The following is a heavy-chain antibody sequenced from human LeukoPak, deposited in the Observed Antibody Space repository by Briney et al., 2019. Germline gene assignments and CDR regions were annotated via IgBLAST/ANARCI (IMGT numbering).Heavy chain of an antibody. D-gene: IGHD3-22*01. V-gene: IGHV3-23*01. CDR2: ISGSGGST. CDR1: GFTFSSYA. CDR3: AKDRGPNDSSGYIDY. J-gene: IGHJ4*02. Sequence: GGSLRLSCAASGFTFSSYATSWVRQAPGKGLEWVSAISGSGGSTYYADSVKGRFTISRDNSENTLYLQMNSLRAEDTAVYYCAKDRGPNDSSGYIDYWGQGTLVTVSS.